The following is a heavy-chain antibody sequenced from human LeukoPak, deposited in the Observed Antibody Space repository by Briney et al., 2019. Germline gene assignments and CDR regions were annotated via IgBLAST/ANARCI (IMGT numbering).Heavy chain of an antibody. V-gene: IGHV4-59*01. CDR1: GGSISPYY. CDR2: IYYSGST. CDR3: AREAPSRYYFDY. J-gene: IGHJ4*02. Sequence: SETLSLTCTVSGGSISPYYWSWIRQPPGKGLEWIGYIYYSGSTNYNPSLKSRVTITVDTSKNQFSLKLSSVTAADTAVYYCAREAPSRYYFDYWGQGTLVTVSS.